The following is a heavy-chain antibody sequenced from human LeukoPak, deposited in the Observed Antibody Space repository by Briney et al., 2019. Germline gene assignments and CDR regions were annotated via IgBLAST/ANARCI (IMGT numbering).Heavy chain of an antibody. CDR1: GFTFSSYA. CDR2: ISYDGSNK. CDR3: ARDPLSSSSFDL. Sequence: PGGSLRLSCAASGFTFSSYAMHWVRQAPGKGLEWVALISYDGSNKYYADSVKARFIISRDNSKNSLYLQMNSLRAEDTAVYYCARDPLSSSSFDLWGQGTLVTVSS. J-gene: IGHJ4*02. V-gene: IGHV3-30*04. D-gene: IGHD6-13*01.